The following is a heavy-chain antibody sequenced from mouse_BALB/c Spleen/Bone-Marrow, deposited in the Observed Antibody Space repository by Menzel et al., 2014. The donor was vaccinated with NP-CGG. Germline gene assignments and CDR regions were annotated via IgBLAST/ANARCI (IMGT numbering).Heavy chain of an antibody. V-gene: IGHV1-77*01. Sequence: QVQLKESGPELVKPGASVKMSCKASGYTFTDYVITWVKQRTGQGLEWIGEIYPGSGSTYYNEKFKGKATLTADKSSNTAYMQLGSLTSEDSAVYFCARLDSNYRYAMDYWGQGTSVTVSS. J-gene: IGHJ4*01. D-gene: IGHD2-5*01. CDR2: IYPGSGST. CDR3: ARLDSNYRYAMDY. CDR1: GYTFTDYV.